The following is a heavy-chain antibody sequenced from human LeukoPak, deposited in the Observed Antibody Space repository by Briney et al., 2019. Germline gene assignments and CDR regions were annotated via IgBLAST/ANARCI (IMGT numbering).Heavy chain of an antibody. D-gene: IGHD4-17*01. CDR3: ARHSSDTVTSV. V-gene: IGHV4-39*01. Sequence: SETLSLTCTDSGGSISSSSYYWGWIRQPPGKGLEWIGSIYYSGSTYYNPSLKSRVTISVDTSKNQFSLKLSSVTAADTAVYYCARHSSDTVTSVWGQGTLVTVSS. CDR1: GGSISSSSYY. J-gene: IGHJ4*02. CDR2: IYYSGST.